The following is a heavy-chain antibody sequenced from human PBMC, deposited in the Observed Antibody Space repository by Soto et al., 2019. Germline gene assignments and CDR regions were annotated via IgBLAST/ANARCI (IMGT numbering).Heavy chain of an antibody. J-gene: IGHJ5*02. V-gene: IGHV1-18*01. D-gene: IGHD2-2*01. Sequence: ASVKVSCKASGYTFTSYGISWVRQAPGQGLEWMGWISAYNGNTNYAQKLQGRVTMTTDISTSTAYMELRSLRSDDTAVYYCAVTPGDQLLLFWFDPWGQGTLVTVSS. CDR1: GYTFTSYG. CDR3: AVTPGDQLLLFWFDP. CDR2: ISAYNGNT.